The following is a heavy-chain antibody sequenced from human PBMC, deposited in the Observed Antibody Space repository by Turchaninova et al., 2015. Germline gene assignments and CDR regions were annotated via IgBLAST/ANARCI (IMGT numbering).Heavy chain of an antibody. J-gene: IGHJ4*02. Sequence: QVQLVQSGAEVMKPGASVKVSCKASGYILTDHAMHWVRQAPGQRLEWMGWISAGNDNTKYSQKFQDRVTITRDTPASTAYMELSSLRSEDTAVYYCARLGTRIDYWGQGTLVTVSS. CDR3: ARLGTRIDY. CDR2: ISAGNDNT. CDR1: GYILTDHA. V-gene: IGHV1-3*01. D-gene: IGHD1-1*01.